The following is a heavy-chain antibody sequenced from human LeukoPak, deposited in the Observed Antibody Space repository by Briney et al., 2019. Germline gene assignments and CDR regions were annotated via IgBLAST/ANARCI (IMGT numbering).Heavy chain of an antibody. J-gene: IGHJ4*02. Sequence: ASVKVSCKASGYTFTGYYMHWVRQAPGQGLEWMGWINPNSGGTNYAQKFQGRVTMTGDTSISTAYMELSRLRSDDTAVYYCARFNYYGSGSYSPPIDYWGQGTLVTVSS. CDR2: INPNSGGT. CDR1: GYTFTGYY. V-gene: IGHV1-2*02. CDR3: ARFNYYGSGSYSPPIDY. D-gene: IGHD3-10*01.